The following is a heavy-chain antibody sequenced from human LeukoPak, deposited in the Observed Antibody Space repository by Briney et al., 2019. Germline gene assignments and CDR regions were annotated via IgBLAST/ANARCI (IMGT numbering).Heavy chain of an antibody. D-gene: IGHD1-26*01. CDR1: GYTFTSYG. J-gene: IGHJ5*02. V-gene: IGHV1-18*01. Sequence: GASVKVSCKASGYTFTSYGISWVRQAPGQGLEWMGWISVYNGNTDYAQNLQGRVTMTTDTSTSTAFMELRSLRSDDTAVYYCTRVRYSGSYGWFDPWGQGTLVTVSS. CDR2: ISVYNGNT. CDR3: TRVRYSGSYGWFDP.